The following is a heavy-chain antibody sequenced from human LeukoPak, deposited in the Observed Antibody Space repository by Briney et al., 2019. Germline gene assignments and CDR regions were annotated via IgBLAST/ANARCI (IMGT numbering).Heavy chain of an antibody. J-gene: IGHJ6*03. V-gene: IGHV3-30*02. CDR3: AKEGTVGPNPHMDV. D-gene: IGHD4-11*01. CDR2: IWYGGSNK. CDR1: GFTFSSYG. Sequence: GGSLRLSCAASGFTFSSYGMHWVRQAPGKGLEWVAVIWYGGSNKYYADSVKGRFTISRDNSKNTLYLQMNSLRAEDTAVYYCAKEGTVGPNPHMDVWGKGTTVTVSS.